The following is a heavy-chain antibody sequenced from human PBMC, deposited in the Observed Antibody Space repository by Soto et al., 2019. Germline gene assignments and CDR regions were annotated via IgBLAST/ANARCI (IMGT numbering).Heavy chain of an antibody. J-gene: IGHJ4*02. CDR1: GFTFSNYA. D-gene: IGHD1-26*01. CDR2: ISGSGDST. CDR3: ARRGSGSYYDY. Sequence: EVQLLESGGGLVQPGGSLRLSCAASGFTFSNYAMNWVRQAPGKGLEWVSVISGSGDSTYHADSVKGRITISRDNSKNTLYLQMNSLRAEDTAVYYCARRGSGSYYDYWGQRTLVTVSS. V-gene: IGHV3-23*01.